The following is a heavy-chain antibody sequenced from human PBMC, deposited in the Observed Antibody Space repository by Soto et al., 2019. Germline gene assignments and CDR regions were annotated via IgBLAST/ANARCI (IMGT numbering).Heavy chain of an antibody. CDR3: AMMVRGVSRGSWFDP. V-gene: IGHV4-30-4*01. Sequence: SETLSLTCTVSGGSISSGDYYWSWIRQPPGKGLEWIGYIYYSGSTYYNPSLKSRVTISVDTSKNQFSLKLSSVTAADTAVYYCAMMVRGVSRGSWFDPRGQGTLVTVSS. CDR1: GGSISSGDYY. J-gene: IGHJ5*02. CDR2: IYYSGST. D-gene: IGHD3-10*01.